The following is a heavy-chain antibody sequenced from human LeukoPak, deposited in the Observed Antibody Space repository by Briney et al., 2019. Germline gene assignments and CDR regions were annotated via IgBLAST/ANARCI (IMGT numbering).Heavy chain of an antibody. Sequence: SETLSLTCSVSGGSISSSSYYWGWIRQPPGKGLEWIANINHSGSTYYNPSLKSRVTISVDASKNQFALNMTSVTAADTAVYYCARGGLSSSWFDYWGQGTLVTVPS. CDR1: GGSISSSSYY. J-gene: IGHJ4*02. CDR3: ARGGLSSSWFDY. CDR2: INHSGST. D-gene: IGHD6-13*01. V-gene: IGHV4-39*06.